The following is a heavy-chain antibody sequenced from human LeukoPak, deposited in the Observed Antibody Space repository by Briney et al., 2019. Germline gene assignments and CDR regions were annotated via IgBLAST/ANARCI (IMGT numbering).Heavy chain of an antibody. CDR3: ARVQGDCSGGSCYPYNWFDP. Sequence: ASVKVSCKASGGTFSSYAISWVRQAPGQGLEWMGWINPNSGGTNYAQKFQGRVTMTRDTSISTAYMELSRLRSDDTAVYYCARVQGDCSGGSCYPYNWFDPWGQGTLVTVYS. CDR2: INPNSGGT. D-gene: IGHD2-15*01. V-gene: IGHV1-2*02. CDR1: GGTFSSYA. J-gene: IGHJ5*02.